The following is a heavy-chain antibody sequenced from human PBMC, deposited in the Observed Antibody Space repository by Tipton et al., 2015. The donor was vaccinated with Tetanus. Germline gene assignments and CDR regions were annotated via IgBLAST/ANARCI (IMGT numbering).Heavy chain of an antibody. CDR1: GFTFSNYW. CDR3: ARDRDGGWSFDD. D-gene: IGHD6-19*01. J-gene: IGHJ4*02. V-gene: IGHV3-7*01. CDR2: IKQDGSEK. Sequence: SLRLSCAASGFTFSNYWMSWVRQAPGKGLEWVANIKQDGSEKYYVDSVKGRFSISRDNSKNTLFLQMDSLRAEDTAVYYRARDRDGGWSFDDWGQGTLVTVSS.